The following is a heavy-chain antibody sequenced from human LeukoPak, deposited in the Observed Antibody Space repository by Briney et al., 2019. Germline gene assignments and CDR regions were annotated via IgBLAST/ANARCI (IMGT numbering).Heavy chain of an antibody. CDR3: ARDYGRPPSSTSWGSDY. D-gene: IGHD2-2*01. CDR2: ISSSSSTI. V-gene: IGHV3-48*01. Sequence: PGGSLRLSCAASGFTFSSYSMNWVRQAPGKGLEWVSYISSSSSTIYYADSVKGRFTISRDNAKNSLYLQMNSLRAEDTAVYYCARDYGRPPSSTSWGSDYRGQGTLVTVSS. J-gene: IGHJ4*02. CDR1: GFTFSSYS.